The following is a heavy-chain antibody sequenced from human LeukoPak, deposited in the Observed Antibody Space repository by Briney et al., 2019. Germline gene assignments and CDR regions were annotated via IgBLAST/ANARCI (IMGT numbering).Heavy chain of an antibody. J-gene: IGHJ5*02. CDR3: ARDKPYSSGWSGFVP. Sequence: GGSLRLSCAASGFTFSSYAMHWVRQAPGKGLEWVAVISYDGSNKYYADSVKGRFTISRDNSKNTLYLQMNSLRAEDTAVYYCARDKPYSSGWSGFVPWGQGTLVTVSS. CDR1: GFTFSSYA. D-gene: IGHD6-19*01. CDR2: ISYDGSNK. V-gene: IGHV3-30-3*01.